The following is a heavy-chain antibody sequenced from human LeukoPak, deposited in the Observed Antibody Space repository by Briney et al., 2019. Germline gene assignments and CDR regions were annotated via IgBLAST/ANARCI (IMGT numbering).Heavy chain of an antibody. CDR1: GFTFSSYW. CDR3: ARDSLRPADYGDYVSSVFDY. D-gene: IGHD4-17*01. J-gene: IGHJ4*02. CDR2: IKQDGSEK. V-gene: IGHV3-7*01. Sequence: PGGSLRLSCAASGFTFSSYWMSWVRQAPGKGLEWVANIKQDGSEKYYVDSVKGRFTISRDNAKNSLYLQMNSLRAEDTAVYYCARDSLRPADYGDYVSSVFDYWGQGTLVTVSS.